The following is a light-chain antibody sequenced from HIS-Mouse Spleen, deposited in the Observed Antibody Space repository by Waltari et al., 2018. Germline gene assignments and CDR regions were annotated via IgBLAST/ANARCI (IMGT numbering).Light chain of an antibody. V-gene: IGLV1-44*01. Sequence: QSVLTQPPSASGTPGQRVTIASSGSTSNTGSKTVNWYQQRPGTAPKLLIYSNNQRPSGVPDRFSGSKSGTSASLAISGLQSEDEADYYCAAWDDSLNGPNWVFGGGTKLTVL. CDR3: AAWDDSLNGPNWV. J-gene: IGLJ3*02. CDR1: TSNTGSKT. CDR2: SNN.